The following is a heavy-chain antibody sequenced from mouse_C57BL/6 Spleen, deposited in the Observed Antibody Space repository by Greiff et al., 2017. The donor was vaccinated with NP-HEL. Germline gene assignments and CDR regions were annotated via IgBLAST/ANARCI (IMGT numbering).Heavy chain of an antibody. J-gene: IGHJ2*01. CDR1: GYTFTSYW. V-gene: IGHV1-50*01. D-gene: IGHD2-3*01. CDR3: ARKNGGYYERDY. Sequence: QVQLQQPGAELVKPGASVKLSCKASGYTFTSYWMQWVKQRPGQGLEWIGEIDPSDSYTNYNQKFKGKATLTVDTSSSTAYMQLSSLTSEDSAVYYCARKNGGYYERDYWGQGTTLTVSS. CDR2: IDPSDSYT.